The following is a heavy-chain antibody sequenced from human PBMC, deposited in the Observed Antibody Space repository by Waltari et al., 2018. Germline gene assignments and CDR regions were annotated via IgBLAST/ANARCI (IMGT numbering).Heavy chain of an antibody. CDR1: GFTFSSYG. Sequence: QVQLVESGGCVVQPGRSLSLSCPASGFTFSSYGMHWVRQAPGKGLGWVAVIWYDGRNKYYADSVKGRFTISRDNSKNTLYLQMNSLRAEDTAVYYCARDPYYYDSSGYDLSYGMDVWGQGTTVTVSS. CDR3: ARDPYYYDSSGYDLSYGMDV. V-gene: IGHV3-33*01. J-gene: IGHJ6*02. D-gene: IGHD3-22*01. CDR2: IWYDGRNK.